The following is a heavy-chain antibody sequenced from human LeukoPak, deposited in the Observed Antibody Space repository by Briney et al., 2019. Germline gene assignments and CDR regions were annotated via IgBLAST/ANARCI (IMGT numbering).Heavy chain of an antibody. CDR3: ARARV. Sequence: ASVKASCKVSGYTLTELSMHWVRQAPGKGLEWMGGFDPEDGETIYAQKFQGRVTITADESTSTAYMELSSLRSEDTAVYYCARARVWGQGTLVTVSS. CDR2: FDPEDGET. CDR1: GYTLTELS. J-gene: IGHJ4*02. D-gene: IGHD3-3*01. V-gene: IGHV1-24*01.